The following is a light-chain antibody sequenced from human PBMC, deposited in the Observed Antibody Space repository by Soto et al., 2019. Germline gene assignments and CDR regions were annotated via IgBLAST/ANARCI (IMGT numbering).Light chain of an antibody. CDR2: GAS. J-gene: IGKJ1*01. CDR3: QQYNNWWT. CDR1: ESVSSIY. Sequence: ENVLTQSPGTLSLSPGERATLSCRASESVSSIYVAWYQQKPGQAPRLLIYGASSRATGIPDRFSGSGSGTDFTLTISSLQSEDFAVYYCQQYNNWWTFGQGTKVDIK. V-gene: IGKV3-20*01.